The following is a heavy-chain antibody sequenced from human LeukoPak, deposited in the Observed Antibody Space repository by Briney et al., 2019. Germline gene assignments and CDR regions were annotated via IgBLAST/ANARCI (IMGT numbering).Heavy chain of an antibody. CDR3: ARTDSYGYVHDY. J-gene: IGHJ4*02. V-gene: IGHV4-39*07. D-gene: IGHD5-18*01. CDR2: IYYSGST. Sequence: PSETLSLTCTVSGGSISSSSYYWGWIRQPPGKGLEWIGSIYYSGSTYYNPSLKSRVTISVDTSKNQFSLKLSSVTAADTAVYYCARTDSYGYVHDYWGQGTLVTVSS. CDR1: GGSISSSSYY.